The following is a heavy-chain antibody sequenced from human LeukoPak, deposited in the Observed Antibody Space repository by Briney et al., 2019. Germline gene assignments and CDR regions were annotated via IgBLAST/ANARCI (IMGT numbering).Heavy chain of an antibody. V-gene: IGHV3-48*03. CDR1: GFDLSTYE. CDR2: ITISGHTK. J-gene: IGHJ5*02. Sequence: GGSLRLPCAASGFDLSTYEMNWVRQAPGKGLEWIADITISGHTKNYADSVKGRFTISRDNARTSLYLQMNSLRVEDTGVYYCARGDPHADLWGQGTLVTVSS. CDR3: ARGDPHADL.